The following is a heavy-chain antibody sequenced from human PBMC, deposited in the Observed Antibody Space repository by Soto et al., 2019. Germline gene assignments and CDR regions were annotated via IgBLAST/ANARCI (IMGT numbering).Heavy chain of an antibody. CDR2: ISYDGDNK. Sequence: QVQLVESGGGVVQPGRSLTLSCAASGFTFRNYAIHWVRQAPGNGLEWVATISYDGDNKYYTDSVKGPFTISRDNSKNTLYLQMNSLRPEDTAVYYCARPWGQLSTYYYGMDTWGQGTTVTVSS. CDR3: ARPWGQLSTYYYGMDT. D-gene: IGHD3-16*01. J-gene: IGHJ6*02. CDR1: GFTFRNYA. V-gene: IGHV3-30-3*01.